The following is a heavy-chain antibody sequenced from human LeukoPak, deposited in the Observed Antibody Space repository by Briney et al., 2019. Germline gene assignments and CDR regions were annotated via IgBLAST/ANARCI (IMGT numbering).Heavy chain of an antibody. CDR1: GGTFSSYA. CDR2: MNPNSGNT. J-gene: IGHJ4*02. CDR3: ARGQGLRRARGVISY. Sequence: GASVKVSCKASGGTFSSYAISWVRQATGQGLEWMGWMNPNSGNTGYAQKFQGRVTMTRNTSISTAYMELSSLRSEDTAVYYCARGQGLRRARGVISYWGQGTLVTVSS. V-gene: IGHV1-8*02. D-gene: IGHD3-10*01.